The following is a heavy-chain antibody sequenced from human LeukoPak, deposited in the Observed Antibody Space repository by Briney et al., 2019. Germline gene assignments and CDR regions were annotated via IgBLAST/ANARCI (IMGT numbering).Heavy chain of an antibody. CDR1: GFTFSSYE. CDR3: ATLEVEFDY. Sequence: GGSLRLSCAASGFTFSSYEMNWVRQAPGKGLEWVSYISSSGSTIYYADSVKGRFTISRDNAKNSLYLQMNSLGAEDTAVYYCATLEVEFDYWGQGTLVTVSS. CDR2: ISSSGSTI. J-gene: IGHJ4*02. D-gene: IGHD3-3*01. V-gene: IGHV3-48*03.